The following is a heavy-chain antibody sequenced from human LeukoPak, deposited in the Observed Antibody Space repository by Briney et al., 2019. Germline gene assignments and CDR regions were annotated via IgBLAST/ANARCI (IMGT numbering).Heavy chain of an antibody. V-gene: IGHV4-39*02. CDR3: ARDSSGDGYSSGYH. CDR1: GGSISSSAYH. CDR2: IHNSGST. D-gene: IGHD6-25*01. Sequence: SETLSLTCTVSGGSISSSAYHWGWIRQPPGKGLEWIGSIHNSGSTYYNPSLKSRVTISVRTSKNQFSLKLSSVTAADTAVYYCARDSSGDGYSSGYHWGQGTLVTVSS. J-gene: IGHJ5*02.